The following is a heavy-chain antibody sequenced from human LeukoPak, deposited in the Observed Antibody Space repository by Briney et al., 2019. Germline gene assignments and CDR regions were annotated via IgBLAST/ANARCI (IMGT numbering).Heavy chain of an antibody. CDR2: IYYSGST. Sequence: SETLSLTCTVSGGSISSSSYYWGWIRQPPGKGLEWIGSIYYSGSTYYNPSLKSRVTISVDTSKNQFSLKLSSVTAADTAVYYCASPFPADCSSTSCSIDYWGQGTLVTVSS. V-gene: IGHV4-39*01. J-gene: IGHJ4*02. CDR1: GGSISSSSYY. CDR3: ASPFPADCSSTSCSIDY. D-gene: IGHD2-2*01.